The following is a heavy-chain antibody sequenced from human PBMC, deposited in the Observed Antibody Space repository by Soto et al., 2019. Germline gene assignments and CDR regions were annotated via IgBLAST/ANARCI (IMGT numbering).Heavy chain of an antibody. Sequence: QVQLVQSGAEEKKPGASVKVSCKASGYTFTSYSMHWVRQAPGQRLEWMGWINGGNGDTKYSQNFQGRITITMDTSASTVYMEMFSLRSEDTAVYYCARPKNYADYLDHWGQGTLVTVSS. CDR1: GYTFTSYS. V-gene: IGHV1-3*05. CDR3: ARPKNYADYLDH. J-gene: IGHJ4*01. CDR2: INGGNGDT. D-gene: IGHD1-7*01.